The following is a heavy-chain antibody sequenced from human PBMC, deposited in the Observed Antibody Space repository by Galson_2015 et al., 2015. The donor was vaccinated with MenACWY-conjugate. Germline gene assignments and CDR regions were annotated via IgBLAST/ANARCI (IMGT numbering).Heavy chain of an antibody. V-gene: IGHV4-34*01. J-gene: IGHJ5*02. CDR1: GASFTDYY. CDR3: ARGPLRSWFDP. CDR2: IDHNGSP. D-gene: IGHD5/OR15-5a*01. Sequence: ETLSLTCAVYGASFTDYYGTWIRQPPGKGLEWIGEIDHNGSPNYNPSLKSRVTVSVDTSKTQFSLKLSSVTAADTAMYYCARGPLRSWFDPWGQGTLVTVSS.